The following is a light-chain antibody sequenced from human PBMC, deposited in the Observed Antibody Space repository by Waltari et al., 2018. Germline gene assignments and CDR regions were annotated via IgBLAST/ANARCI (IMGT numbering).Light chain of an antibody. Sequence: QSALTQPASVSGSPGQSITISCTGTSSDVGGYNYVSWYQQHPGKAPKLMIYDVSNRPSGVSNRFSGSKSGNTASLTISGLQAEDEADYYCSSYTSSSTLVVFGGGDQADRP. CDR3: SSYTSSSTLVV. J-gene: IGLJ2*01. V-gene: IGLV2-14*01. CDR2: DVS. CDR1: SSDVGGYNY.